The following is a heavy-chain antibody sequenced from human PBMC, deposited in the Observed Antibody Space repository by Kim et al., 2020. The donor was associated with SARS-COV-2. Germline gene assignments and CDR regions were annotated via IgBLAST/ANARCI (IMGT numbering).Heavy chain of an antibody. J-gene: IGHJ5*02. CDR3: ARARCSGGSCYFWFDP. CDR1: GYTFTSYY. V-gene: IGHV1-46*01. Sequence: ASVKVSCKASGYTFTSYYMHWVRQAPGQGLEWMGIINPSGGSTSYAQKFQGRVTMTRDTSTSTVYMELSSLRSEDTAVYYCARARCSGGSCYFWFDPWGQGTLVTVSS. D-gene: IGHD2-15*01. CDR2: INPSGGST.